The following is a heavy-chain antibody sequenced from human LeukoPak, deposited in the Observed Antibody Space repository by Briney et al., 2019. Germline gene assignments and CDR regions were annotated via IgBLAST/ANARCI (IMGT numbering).Heavy chain of an antibody. CDR2: INHSGST. CDR1: GGSFSGYY. J-gene: IGHJ6*03. Sequence: PSETLSLTCAVYGGSFSGYYWSWIRQPPGKGLEWIGEINHSGSTNYNPSLKSRVTISVDTSKNQFSLKLSSVTAADTAVYYCARLDSGYDWGYYYYYMDVWGKGTTVTVSS. CDR3: ARLDSGYDWGYYYYYMDV. V-gene: IGHV4-34*01. D-gene: IGHD5-12*01.